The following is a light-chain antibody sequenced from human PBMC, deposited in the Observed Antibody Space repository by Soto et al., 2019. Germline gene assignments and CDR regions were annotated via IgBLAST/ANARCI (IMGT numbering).Light chain of an antibody. J-gene: IGLJ2*01. Sequence: SYELSQPPSVSVSPGQTASITCSGDNLGDKYACWYQQKPGQSPVLVVYQNNKRPSGLPERFSGSNSGNTATLTISGTQAMDEADYYCQAWDSTTVVFGGGTKLTVL. CDR1: NLGDKY. V-gene: IGLV3-1*01. CDR3: QAWDSTTVV. CDR2: QNN.